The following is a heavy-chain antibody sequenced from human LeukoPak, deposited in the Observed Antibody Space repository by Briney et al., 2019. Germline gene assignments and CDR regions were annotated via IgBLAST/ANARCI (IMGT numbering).Heavy chain of an antibody. V-gene: IGHV1-69*04. CDR1: GGTFSSYA. J-gene: IGHJ5*02. D-gene: IGHD6-13*01. Sequence: SVKVSCKASGGTFSSYAISWVRQAPGQGLEWMGRIIPIIGIANYAQKFQGRVTITADKSTSTAYMELSSLRSEDTAVYYCASDSSSWYPNWFDPWGQGTLVTVSS. CDR3: ASDSSSWYPNWFDP. CDR2: IIPIIGIA.